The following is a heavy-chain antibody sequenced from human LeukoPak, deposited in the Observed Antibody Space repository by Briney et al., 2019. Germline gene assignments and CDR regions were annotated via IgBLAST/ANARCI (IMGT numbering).Heavy chain of an antibody. CDR1: GGSFSGYY. Sequence: SETLSLTCAVYGGSFSGYYWSWIRQPPGKGLEWIGEINPSGSTNYNPSLKSRVTISVDTSKNQFSLKLSSVTAADTAVYYCARARWGSGYYYVKGNMDVWGKGTTVTVSS. CDR2: INPSGST. CDR3: ARARWGSGYYYVKGNMDV. D-gene: IGHD3-22*01. V-gene: IGHV4-34*01. J-gene: IGHJ6*03.